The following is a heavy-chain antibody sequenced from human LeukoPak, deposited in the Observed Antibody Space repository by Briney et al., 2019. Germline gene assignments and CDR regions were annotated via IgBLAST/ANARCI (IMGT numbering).Heavy chain of an antibody. CDR2: IKEQGSEK. D-gene: IGHD3-10*01. CDR1: GFSISSYW. CDR3: VRHAYYVFDI. Sequence: GGSLRLSCEASGFSISSYWVTWVRQAPGKGLEWVANIKEQGSEKYYVDSVKGRFTIARDNAKNSLYLQMNNLRAEDTAMYYCVRHAYYVFDIWGQGTMVTVSS. J-gene: IGHJ3*02. V-gene: IGHV3-7*01.